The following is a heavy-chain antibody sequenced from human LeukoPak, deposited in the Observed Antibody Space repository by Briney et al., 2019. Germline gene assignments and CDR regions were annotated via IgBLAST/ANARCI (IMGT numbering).Heavy chain of an antibody. CDR1: GGTFDSYG. D-gene: IGHD2-15*01. J-gene: IGHJ6*02. CDR2: ISPIIGTV. CDR3: ARRYCSGGSCYPDYYYGMDV. V-gene: IGHV1-69*04. Sequence: ASVKVSCKASGGTFDSYGISWVRQAPGQGLEWMGRISPIIGTVNYAQKFQGRVTITADKSTSTAYMELGSLRSEDTAVYHCARRYCSGGSCYPDYYYGMDVWGQGTTVTVSS.